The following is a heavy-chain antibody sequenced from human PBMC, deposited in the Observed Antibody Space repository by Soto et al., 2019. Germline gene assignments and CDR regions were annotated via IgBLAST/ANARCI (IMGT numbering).Heavy chain of an antibody. Sequence: QVQLVQSGAEVKKPGSSVKVSCKASGGTFSSYAISWVRQAPGQGLEWMGGIIPIFGTANYAQKFQGRVSITADESTSTGYMELSSLRSEDTAVYYCARECCSGGSCYSLPGRGVAAFYIWGQGTMVTVS. CDR1: GGTFSSYA. D-gene: IGHD2-15*01. CDR3: ARECCSGGSCYSLPGRGVAAFYI. V-gene: IGHV1-69*01. J-gene: IGHJ3*02. CDR2: IIPIFGTA.